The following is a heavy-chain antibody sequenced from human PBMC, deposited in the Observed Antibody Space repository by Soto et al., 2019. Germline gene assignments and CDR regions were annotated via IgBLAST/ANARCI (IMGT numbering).Heavy chain of an antibody. J-gene: IGHJ4*02. V-gene: IGHV3-53*04. CDR3: ARDSYSSSWYFDY. D-gene: IGHD6-13*01. Sequence: GGSLRLSCAASGFTVSSNYMSWVRQAPGKGLEWVSVIYSGGSTYYADSVKGRFTISRHNSKNTLYLQMNSLRAEDTAVYYCARDSYSSSWYFDYWGQGTLVTVSS. CDR2: IYSGGST. CDR1: GFTVSSNY.